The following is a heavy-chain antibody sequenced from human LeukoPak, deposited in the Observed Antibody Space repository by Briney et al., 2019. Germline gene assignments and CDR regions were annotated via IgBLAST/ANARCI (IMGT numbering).Heavy chain of an antibody. D-gene: IGHD1-26*01. Sequence: GGSMRLSCAASGFTFNNYAMSWVRQAPGKGLEWVSTVSGSGAIAYYTDSDKGRFTISRDNSKNTLYLQMSSLTAKDTAVYYCAKDRSIGTYYTFDSWGQGTLVTVSS. V-gene: IGHV3-23*01. CDR2: VSGSGAIA. CDR1: GFTFNNYA. J-gene: IGHJ4*02. CDR3: AKDRSIGTYYTFDS.